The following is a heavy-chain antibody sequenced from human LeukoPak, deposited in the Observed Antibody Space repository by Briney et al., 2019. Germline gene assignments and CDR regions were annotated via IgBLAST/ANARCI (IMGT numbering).Heavy chain of an antibody. D-gene: IGHD6-19*01. Sequence: SGGSLRLSCAASQFTISYDWMHWVRQAPGKGLEWVASIKEDGRDIHYLDSVKGRCSISRNNAKNSLYLEMNTLGADDTAVYYCVRGSGWFFGLWGQGSLVTVSS. CDR3: VRGSGWFFGL. CDR1: QFTISYDW. V-gene: IGHV3-7*01. CDR2: IKEDGRDI. J-gene: IGHJ4*02.